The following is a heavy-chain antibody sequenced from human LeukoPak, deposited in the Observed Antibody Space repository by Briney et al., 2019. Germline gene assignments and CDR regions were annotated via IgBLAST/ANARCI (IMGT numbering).Heavy chain of an antibody. CDR1: GYTFTSYD. CDR3: ARGSNPDYYYYYYMDV. D-gene: IGHD4-11*01. J-gene: IGHJ6*03. Sequence: ASVKVSCKASGYTFTSYDINWVRQATGQGLEWMGWMNPNSGNTGYAQKFQGRVTMTRNTSISTAYMELSSLRSGDTAVYYCARGSNPDYYYYYYMDVWGKGTTVTVSS. CDR2: MNPNSGNT. V-gene: IGHV1-8*01.